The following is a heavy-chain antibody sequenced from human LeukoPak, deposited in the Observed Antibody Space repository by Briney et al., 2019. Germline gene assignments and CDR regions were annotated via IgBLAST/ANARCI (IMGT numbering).Heavy chain of an antibody. V-gene: IGHV1-8*01. CDR2: LNPHSGNT. CDR1: GNTFTTYD. J-gene: IGHJ3*02. CDR3: ARAVVEGSTRFAFNI. Sequence: GASVKVSCKVSGNTFTTYDINWVRQATGQGPEWVGWLNPHSGNTGYQQKCQGSVTMTRNITINTAYLQLRSLSSEDTALYYCARAVVEGSTRFAFNIWRQGTLATVSS. D-gene: IGHD2-15*01.